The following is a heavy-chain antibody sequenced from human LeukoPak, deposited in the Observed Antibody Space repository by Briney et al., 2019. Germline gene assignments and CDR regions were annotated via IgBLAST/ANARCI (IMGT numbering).Heavy chain of an antibody. CDR3: ARVRGYYDSSGYPHPNYGMDV. Sequence: ASETVSCKASGYTFTSYDINWVRQATGQGLEWMGWMNPNSGNTGYAQKFQGRVTMTRNTSIRTAYMELSSLRSEDTAVYYCARVRGYYDSSGYPHPNYGMDVWGQGTTVTVSS. D-gene: IGHD3-22*01. V-gene: IGHV1-8*01. CDR1: GYTFTSYD. CDR2: MNPNSGNT. J-gene: IGHJ6*02.